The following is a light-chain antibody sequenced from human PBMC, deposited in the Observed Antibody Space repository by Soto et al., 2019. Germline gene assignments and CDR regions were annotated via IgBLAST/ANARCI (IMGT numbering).Light chain of an antibody. V-gene: IGLV2-14*03. CDR2: DVS. CDR1: SSDVGAYNY. CDR3: SSYTSTNSL. Sequence: QSVLTQPASVSGSPGESITISCTGTSSDVGAYNYVSWYQQHPGKAPKLMIYDVSNQPSGVSNRFSGSKSGNTASLTISGLQAEDEADYYCSSYTSTNSLFGGGTKLTVL. J-gene: IGLJ2*01.